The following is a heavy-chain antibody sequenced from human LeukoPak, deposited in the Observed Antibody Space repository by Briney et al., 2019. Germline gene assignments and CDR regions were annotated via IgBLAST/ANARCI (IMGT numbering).Heavy chain of an antibody. J-gene: IGHJ3*01. V-gene: IGHV3-33*01. CDR2: IWYDGSNK. Sequence: GGSLRLSCTTSGFTFSSYGMHWVRQAPGKGLEWVAVIWYDGSNKYYVDFVKGRFTISRDNSMNTLYLQMNSLRAEDTAVYYCATSGSDAFDVWGQGTMVTVSS. CDR3: ATSGSDAFDV. D-gene: IGHD3-10*01. CDR1: GFTFSSYG.